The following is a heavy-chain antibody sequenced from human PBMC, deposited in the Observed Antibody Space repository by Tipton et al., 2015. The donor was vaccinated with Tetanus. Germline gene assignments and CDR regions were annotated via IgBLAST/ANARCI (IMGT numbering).Heavy chain of an antibody. J-gene: IGHJ6*02. CDR2: FSSSSSNI. D-gene: IGHD1-7*01. CDR1: GFTFSSYS. V-gene: IGHV3-21*01. Sequence: SLRLSCAASGFTFSSYSINWVRQAPGKGLEWVSSFSSSSSNIYYADSVKGRFTISRDNAKNSLFLQMGSLRAEDTAVYYCARELELRFSIYYYYGMDVWGQGTTVTVSS. CDR3: ARELELRFSIYYYYGMDV.